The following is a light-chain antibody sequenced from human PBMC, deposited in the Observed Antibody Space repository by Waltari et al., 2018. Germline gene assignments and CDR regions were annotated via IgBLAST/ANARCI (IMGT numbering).Light chain of an antibody. V-gene: IGKV3-15*01. CDR1: QSVSSN. J-gene: IGKJ4*01. CDR2: GAS. Sequence: EIVMTQSLATLSVSPGESATLSCRASQSVSSNLAWYQQKSGQAPRLLIFGASTRATGIPARFSGSVSGTEFTLTISSLQSEDFAVYYCQQYNNWPATFGGGTKVEVK. CDR3: QQYNNWPAT.